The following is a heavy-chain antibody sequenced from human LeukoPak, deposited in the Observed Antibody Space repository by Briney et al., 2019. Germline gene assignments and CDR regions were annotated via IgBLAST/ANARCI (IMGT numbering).Heavy chain of an antibody. D-gene: IGHD1-1*01. Sequence: GSLRLSCAASGFTFSSYSMNWVRQAPGKGLEWVSSISSSSSYIYYADSVKGRFTISRDNAKNSLYLQMNSLRAEDTAVYYCARSVQLERLFDYWGQGTLVTVSS. CDR3: ARSVQLERLFDY. V-gene: IGHV3-21*01. CDR2: ISSSSSYI. J-gene: IGHJ4*02. CDR1: GFTFSSYS.